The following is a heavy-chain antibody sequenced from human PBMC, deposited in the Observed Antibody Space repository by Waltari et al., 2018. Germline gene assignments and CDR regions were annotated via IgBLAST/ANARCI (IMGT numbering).Heavy chain of an antibody. V-gene: IGHV1-46*04. J-gene: IGHJ6*02. CDR3: ARASHTRGVFGVVIIPLYFYGMDV. Sequence: QVQLVQSGAEVKKPGASVRVSCKASGYTFTNYYIHWVRQAPGQGLEWMGVINAGDGSTRFAQKLQGRITVTRDTSTSTLYLQLSRLKSEDTAVYYCARASHTRGVFGVVIIPLYFYGMDVWGQGTTVIVSS. D-gene: IGHD3-3*01. CDR1: GYTFTNYY. CDR2: INAGDGST.